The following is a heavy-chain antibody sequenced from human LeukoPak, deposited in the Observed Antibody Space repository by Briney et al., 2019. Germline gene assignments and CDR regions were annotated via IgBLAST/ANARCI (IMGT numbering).Heavy chain of an antibody. CDR3: AGGVSSRLLDY. CDR2: INSDVSNV. CDR1: GFDFRTYW. D-gene: IGHD3-10*01. V-gene: IGHV3-74*01. J-gene: IGHJ4*02. Sequence: PGGSLRLSCAASGFDFRTYWMHRVRQAPGKGLMWVSRINSDVSNVIYADSVKGRFTISRDNSKNTLYLQMNALTVEDTAVYHCAGGVSSRLLDYWGRGTLVTVSS.